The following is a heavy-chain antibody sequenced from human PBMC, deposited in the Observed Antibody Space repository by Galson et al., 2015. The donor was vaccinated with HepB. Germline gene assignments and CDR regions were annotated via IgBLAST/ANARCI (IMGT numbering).Heavy chain of an antibody. J-gene: IGHJ6*03. Sequence: SVKVSCKASGGTFSSYAISWVRQAPGQGLEWMGRIIPILDMPNYAQKFQGRVTITADKSTNTAYMELRSLRSEDTAVYYCARAYCSGSSCSSGARPNYYYYYYMDVWGKGTTVTVSS. CDR1: GGTFSSYA. CDR2: IIPILDMP. V-gene: IGHV1-69*04. CDR3: ARAYCSGSSCSSGARPNYYYYYYMDV. D-gene: IGHD2-15*01.